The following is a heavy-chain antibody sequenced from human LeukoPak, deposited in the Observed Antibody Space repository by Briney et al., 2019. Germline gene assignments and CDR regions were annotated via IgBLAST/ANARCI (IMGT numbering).Heavy chain of an antibody. CDR1: GGSFSGYY. D-gene: IGHD3-10*01. V-gene: IGHV4-34*01. J-gene: IGHJ4*02. CDR2: INHSGST. CDR3: ARQYGSGSYRLDY. Sequence: SETLSLTCAVYGGSFSGYYWSWIRQPPGKGLEWIGEINHSGSTNYNPSLKSRVPISVDTYKNQFSLKLSSVTAADTAVYYCARQYGSGSYRLDYWGQGTLVTVSS.